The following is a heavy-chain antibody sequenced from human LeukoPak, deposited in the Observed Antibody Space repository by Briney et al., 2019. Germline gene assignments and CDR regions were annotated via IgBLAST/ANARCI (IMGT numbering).Heavy chain of an antibody. D-gene: IGHD3-22*01. Sequence: ASVKVSCKASGYTFTGYYMHWVRQAPGQGLEWMGWINPNSGGTNYAQKFQGRVTMTRDTSISTAYMELSRLRSDDTAVYYCAREGSHYYDSSGYYYSPWGQGTLVTVSS. CDR2: INPNSGGT. CDR1: GYTFTGYY. J-gene: IGHJ5*02. CDR3: AREGSHYYDSSGYYYSP. V-gene: IGHV1-2*02.